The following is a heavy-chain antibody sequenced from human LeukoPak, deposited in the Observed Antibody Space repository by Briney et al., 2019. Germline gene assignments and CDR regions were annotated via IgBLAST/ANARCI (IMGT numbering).Heavy chain of an antibody. V-gene: IGHV3-7*01. J-gene: IGHJ6*02. CDR3: ARRWGSGMSGYYYGMDV. D-gene: IGHD3-10*01. CDR2: IKTDGSEK. CDR1: GFTFSNYW. Sequence: GGSLRLSCEGSGFTFSNYWMSWVRQAPGKGLEWVANIKTDGSEKYYVDSVKGRFTISRDNAKNPLYLQMNSLRAEDTAVYYCARRWGSGMSGYYYGMDVWGQGTTVTVSS.